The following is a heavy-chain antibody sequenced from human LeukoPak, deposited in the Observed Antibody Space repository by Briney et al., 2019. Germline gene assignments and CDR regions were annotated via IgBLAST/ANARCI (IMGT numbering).Heavy chain of an antibody. CDR2: ISGNGGST. CDR3: AKDLRVIVVTYYMGV. J-gene: IGHJ6*03. V-gene: IGHV3-23*01. D-gene: IGHD2-2*01. Sequence: PGGSLRLSCAASGFTFSSYAMSWVRRAPGKGLEWVSSISGNGGSTYYTDSVKGRFTISRDNSKNTLYLQMNSLRAEDTAAYYCAKDLRVIVVTYYMGVWGKGTTVTVSS. CDR1: GFTFSSYA.